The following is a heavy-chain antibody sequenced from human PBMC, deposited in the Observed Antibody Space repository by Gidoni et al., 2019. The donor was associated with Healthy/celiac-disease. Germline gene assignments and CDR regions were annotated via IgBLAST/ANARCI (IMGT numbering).Heavy chain of an antibody. Sequence: QVQLVQSGAEVKKPGASVKVSCKESGYTFTSYYMHWVRQAPGQGLEWMGIINPSGGSTSYAQKFQGRVTMTMDTSTSTVYMELSSLRSEDTAVYYCARGALESIAARRSPLNLGYWGQGTLVTVSS. V-gene: IGHV1-46*01. CDR1: GYTFTSYY. CDR2: INPSGGST. D-gene: IGHD6-6*01. CDR3: ARGALESIAARRSPLNLGY. J-gene: IGHJ4*02.